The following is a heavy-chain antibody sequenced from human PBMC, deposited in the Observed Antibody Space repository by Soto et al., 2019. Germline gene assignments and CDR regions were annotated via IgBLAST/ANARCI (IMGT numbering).Heavy chain of an antibody. Sequence: HPGRSLRLSCVASGFTFSSYAMSWVRQAQGKGLEWVSGISGSGGSTYYADSVKGRSTISRDNSRNTLYLQMNSLRADDTAVYYCARSYCSGDSCYENYYGLDVWVQGTTVTVSS. CDR2: ISGSGGST. V-gene: IGHV3-23*01. D-gene: IGHD2-15*01. CDR3: ARSYCSGDSCYENYYGLDV. CDR1: GFTFSSYA. J-gene: IGHJ6*02.